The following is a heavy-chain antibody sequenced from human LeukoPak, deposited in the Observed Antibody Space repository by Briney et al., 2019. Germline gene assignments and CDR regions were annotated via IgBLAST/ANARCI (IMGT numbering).Heavy chain of an antibody. D-gene: IGHD3-10*01. CDR3: ARQGYGSGSYYFDY. CDR2: IYYSGST. V-gene: IGHV4-59*08. CDR1: GGSISSYH. Sequence: SETLSLTCTVSGGSISSYHWSWLRQPPGKGLEWIGYIYYSGSTNYNPSLKSRVTISVDTSKNQFSLKLSSVTAADTAVYYCARQGYGSGSYYFDYWGQGTLVTVSS. J-gene: IGHJ4*02.